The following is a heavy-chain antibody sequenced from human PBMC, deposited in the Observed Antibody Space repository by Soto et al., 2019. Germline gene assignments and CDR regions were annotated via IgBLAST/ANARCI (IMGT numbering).Heavy chain of an antibody. J-gene: IGHJ3*01. CDR1: GGSISGSDYY. CDR2: IYYSGS. CDR3: ARLTTSFAFDV. D-gene: IGHD1-26*01. V-gene: IGHV4-39*01. Sequence: QLQVQQSGPRLVKPSETLSLTCTVSGGSISGSDYYWGWIRQPPGKGLEWIGSIYYSGSNYNPPLKSRVTISVETSKKQFSLNLRSVTAADTAVYYCARLTTSFAFDVWGQGTLVTVSS.